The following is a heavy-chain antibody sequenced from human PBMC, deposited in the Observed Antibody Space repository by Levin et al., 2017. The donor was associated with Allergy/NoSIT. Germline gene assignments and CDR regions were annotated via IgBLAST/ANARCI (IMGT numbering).Heavy chain of an antibody. Sequence: KVSCKGSGYSFTSYWIGWVRQMPGKGLEWMGIIYPGDSDTRYSPSFQGQVTISADKSISTAYLQWSSLKASDTAMYYCARFKYGCSSTSCYVVDYWGQGTLVTVSS. V-gene: IGHV5-51*01. CDR2: IYPGDSDT. D-gene: IGHD2-2*01. CDR3: ARFKYGCSSTSCYVVDY. J-gene: IGHJ4*02. CDR1: GYSFTSYW.